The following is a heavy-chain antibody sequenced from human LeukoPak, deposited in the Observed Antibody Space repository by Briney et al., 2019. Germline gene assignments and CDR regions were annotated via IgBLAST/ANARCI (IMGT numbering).Heavy chain of an antibody. CDR3: ARDDPNWDPSSYYFDS. J-gene: IGHJ4*02. V-gene: IGHV3-48*02. CDR1: GFTISNYN. Sequence: QTGGSLRLSCAASGFTISNYNMDWVRQAPGKGLEWISYISTSGIIYYADSVRGRFTISRDNAKNSLYLQMNSLRDEDTAVYYCARDDPNWDPSSYYFDSWGQGVLVTVSS. D-gene: IGHD3-10*01. CDR2: ISTSGII.